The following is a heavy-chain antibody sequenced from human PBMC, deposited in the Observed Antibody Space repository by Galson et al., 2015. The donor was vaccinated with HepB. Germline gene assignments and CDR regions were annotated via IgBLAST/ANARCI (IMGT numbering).Heavy chain of an antibody. CDR3: SKGYGLFDS. V-gene: IGHV3-23*01. CDR1: GFAFDTHD. D-gene: IGHD5-18*01. J-gene: IGHJ5*01. CDR2: ISSNDEST. Sequence: LRLPCAASGFAFDTHDMSWVRQAPGGGREWISGISSNDESTFYADSVKGRFTVSRDNSNNKLYLQIKSLRAEDAGLYFCSKGYGLFDSWGQGILVTVSS.